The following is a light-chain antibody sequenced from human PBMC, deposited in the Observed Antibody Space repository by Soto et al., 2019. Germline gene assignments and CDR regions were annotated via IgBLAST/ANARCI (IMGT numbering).Light chain of an antibody. J-gene: IGKJ1*01. Sequence: EIVMTQSPATLSVSPGERATLSCRASQSVSSNLVWYQQKPGQAPRLLMYGASTRATGIPARFSGSGSGTEFPLTISSLQSEDFAVYYCQQYNKWPRWTCGQGTKVEIK. V-gene: IGKV3-15*01. CDR2: GAS. CDR1: QSVSSN. CDR3: QQYNKWPRWT.